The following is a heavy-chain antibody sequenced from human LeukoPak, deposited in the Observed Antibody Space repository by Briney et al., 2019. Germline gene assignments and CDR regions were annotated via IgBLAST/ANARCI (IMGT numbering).Heavy chain of an antibody. D-gene: IGHD5-24*01. CDR1: GFTFSSYE. J-gene: IGHJ5*02. CDR3: ARESITLTTNWFDP. Sequence: PGGSLRLSCAASGFTFSSYEMNWVRQAPGKGLEWVSHISSGGSTRDYADSVKGRFIISRDNAKNSLYLQMNSLRVEDTAVYYCARESITLTTNWFDPWGQGTLVTVSS. CDR2: ISSGGSTR. V-gene: IGHV3-48*03.